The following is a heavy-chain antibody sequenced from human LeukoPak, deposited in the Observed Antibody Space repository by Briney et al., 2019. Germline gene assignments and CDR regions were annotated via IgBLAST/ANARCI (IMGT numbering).Heavy chain of an antibody. V-gene: IGHV3-7*05. J-gene: IGHJ4*02. CDR1: GFTFSSSW. D-gene: IGHD6-6*01. Sequence: PGGSLRLSCAASGFTFSSSWMGWVRQAPGKGLEWVATINQDESKTYYVDSVRGRFTISRDNAKNSLYLQMNSLRAEDTAVYYCAREYSSSARDYWGQGTLVTVSS. CDR3: AREYSSSARDY. CDR2: INQDESKT.